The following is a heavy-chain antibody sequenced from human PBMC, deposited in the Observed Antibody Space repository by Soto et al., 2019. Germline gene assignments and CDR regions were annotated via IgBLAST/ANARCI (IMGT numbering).Heavy chain of an antibody. CDR1: GLTFSSYA. J-gene: IGHJ6*03. Sequence: GGSLRLSCAASGLTFSSYAMSWVRQAPGKELEWVSGISGSGGSTFYADSVKGRFTISRDNSKNTLYLQMNSLRVEDTAVYYCAKPVYYYYYYMDVWGKGTTVTVSS. CDR3: AKPVYYYYYYMDV. CDR2: ISGSGGST. V-gene: IGHV3-23*01.